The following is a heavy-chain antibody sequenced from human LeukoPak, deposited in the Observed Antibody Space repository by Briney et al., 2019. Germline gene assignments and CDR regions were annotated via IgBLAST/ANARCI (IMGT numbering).Heavy chain of an antibody. CDR2: IIPIFGTA. CDR1: GGTFSSYA. V-gene: IGHV1-69*01. CDR3: ARSRGSPPYYYFDY. J-gene: IGHJ4*02. D-gene: IGHD3-10*01. Sequence: ASVKVSCKASGGTFSSYAISWVRQAPGQGLEWMGGIIPIFGTANYAQKFQGRVTITADESTSTAYMELSSLRSEDTVVYYCARSRGSPPYYYFDYWGQGTLVTVSS.